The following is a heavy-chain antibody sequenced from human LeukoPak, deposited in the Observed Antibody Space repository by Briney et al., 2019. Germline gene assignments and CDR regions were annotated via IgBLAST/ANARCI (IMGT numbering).Heavy chain of an antibody. J-gene: IGHJ4*02. D-gene: IGHD3-10*01. V-gene: IGHV3-23*01. CDR3: ARAGGGSYYDI. Sequence: GGSLRLSCAASGFTFSSYAMSWVRQAPGKGLEWVSAISGSGGSTCYADSVKGRFTVSRDDSKNTLYLQMNSLRAEDTAIYYCARAGGGSYYDIWGQGTLVTVSS. CDR2: ISGSGGST. CDR1: GFTFSSYA.